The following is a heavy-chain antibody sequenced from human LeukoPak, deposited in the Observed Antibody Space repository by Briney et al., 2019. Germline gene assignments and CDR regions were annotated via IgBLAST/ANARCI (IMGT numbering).Heavy chain of an antibody. CDR3: AREEGSSGYGY. D-gene: IGHD6-19*01. CDR2: IRDSGIT. J-gene: IGHJ4*02. V-gene: IGHV4-59*01. Sequence: SETLSLTCTVSGGSIGNYYWSWIRHSPGKGLEWIGYIRDSGITNYDPSLKSRVTISMDVSKSQFSLKVRSVTAADTAVYYCAREEGSSGYGYWGQGTLVTVSS. CDR1: GGSIGNYY.